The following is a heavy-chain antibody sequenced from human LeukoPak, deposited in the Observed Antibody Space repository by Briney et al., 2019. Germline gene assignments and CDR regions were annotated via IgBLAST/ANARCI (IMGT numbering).Heavy chain of an antibody. CDR1: GFTFSSYS. J-gene: IGHJ4*02. Sequence: GGSLRLSCAASGFTFSSYSMSWVRQAPGKGLDGVSSITTSSTYISYADSVKGRFTISRDNAKNSLYLQMNSLRAEDTAVYYCARGKYSSGWFDYWGQGTLVTVSS. CDR3: ARGKYSSGWFDY. D-gene: IGHD6-19*01. CDR2: ITTSSTYI. V-gene: IGHV3-21*01.